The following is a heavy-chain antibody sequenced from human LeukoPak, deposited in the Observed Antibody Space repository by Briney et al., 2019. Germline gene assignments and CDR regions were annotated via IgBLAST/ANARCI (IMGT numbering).Heavy chain of an antibody. CDR1: GFTVSCNY. CDR3: ARSSSWYFPYYGMDV. CDR2: IYSGGST. D-gene: IGHD6-13*01. J-gene: IGHJ6*02. V-gene: IGHV3-66*01. Sequence: GGSLRLSCAASGFTVSCNYMSWVRQAPGKGLEWVSVIYSGGSTYYADSVKGRFTISRDNSKNTLYLQMNSLRAEDTAVYYCARSSSWYFPYYGMDVWGQGTTVTVSS.